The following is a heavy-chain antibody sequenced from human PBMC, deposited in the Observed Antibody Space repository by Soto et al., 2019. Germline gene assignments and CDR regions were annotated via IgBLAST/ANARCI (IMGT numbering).Heavy chain of an antibody. V-gene: IGHV3-7*05. CDR2: IKEDGSEK. Sequence: GGSLRLSCAAPGSTFSNYWMTWFRQAPGKGLEWVANIKEDGSEKYYVDSVKGRFIISRDNAKNSLYLQMNSLRAEDTAVYYCAGGGRKHSLWGQGTQVTVSS. CDR1: GSTFSNYW. J-gene: IGHJ4*02. CDR3: AGGGRKHSL. D-gene: IGHD2-21*01.